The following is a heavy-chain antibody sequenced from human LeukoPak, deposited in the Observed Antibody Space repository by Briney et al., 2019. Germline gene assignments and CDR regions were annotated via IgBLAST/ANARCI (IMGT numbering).Heavy chain of an antibody. V-gene: IGHV3-23*01. J-gene: IGHJ4*02. CDR3: AKDDVNWGSRRGYFDY. CDR2: ISGSGGST. Sequence: GGSLRLSCAASGFTFSSYAMSWVHQAPGKGLEWVSAISGSGGSTYYADSVKGRFTISRDNSKNTLYLQMNSLRAEDTALYYCAKDDVNWGSRRGYFDYWGQGTLVTVSS. CDR1: GFTFSSYA. D-gene: IGHD7-27*01.